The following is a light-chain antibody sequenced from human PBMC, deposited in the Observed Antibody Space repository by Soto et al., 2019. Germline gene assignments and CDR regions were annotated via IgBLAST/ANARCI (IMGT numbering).Light chain of an antibody. CDR2: GAS. CDR1: QSVGTN. V-gene: IGKV3-15*01. J-gene: IGKJ1*01. CDR3: HQYNDWA. Sequence: EIVMTQSPGTLSVSPGERATLSCRTSQSVGTNVAGYQLRRGQAPRLLIYGASTRATGIPARFSGSGSGTEFTLTISSLQSEDFAVYYCHQYNDWAFGQGTKVEIK.